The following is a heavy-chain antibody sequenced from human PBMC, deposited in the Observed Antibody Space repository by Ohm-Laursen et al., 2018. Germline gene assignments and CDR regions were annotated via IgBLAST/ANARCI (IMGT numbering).Heavy chain of an antibody. CDR1: GYTFIIYD. D-gene: IGHD1-26*01. CDR3: ARGRLSGTRRALDI. Sequence: ASAKVSCTPSGYTFIIYDIHWVRQASGQGLEWMGGMNPKNDDTGYAHKFQGRATMPRNTPISTANLEMTSLRSENTAVYYCARGRLSGTRRALDIWGQGTLVTVSS. J-gene: IGHJ3*02. CDR2: MNPKNDDT. V-gene: IGHV1-8*01.